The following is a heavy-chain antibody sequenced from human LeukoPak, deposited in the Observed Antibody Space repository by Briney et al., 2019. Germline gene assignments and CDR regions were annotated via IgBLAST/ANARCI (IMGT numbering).Heavy chain of an antibody. D-gene: IGHD3-16*01. CDR3: AVGATHYFMDV. V-gene: IGHV4-59*08. Sequence: PSETLSLTCTVSGGSIRGYYXXXXXQPPGXXXEWIAXXXYSXXTNXXXXXXXRVTISLDTSKNQFSLKLSSVTAADTAVYYCAVGATHYFMDVWGKGTTVTVSS. CDR1: GGSIRGYY. CDR2: XXYSXXT. J-gene: IGHJ6*03.